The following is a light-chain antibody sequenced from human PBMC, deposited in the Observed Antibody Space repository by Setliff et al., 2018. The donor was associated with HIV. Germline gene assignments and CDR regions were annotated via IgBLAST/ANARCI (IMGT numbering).Light chain of an antibody. J-gene: IGLJ2*01. CDR1: SSNVGSYNL. V-gene: IGLV2-23*02. Sequence: QSVLAQPASVSGSPGQSITISCTGTSSNVGSYNLVSLYQQHPGKAPKFMIYDVNKRPSGVSNRFSGSKSGNTASLTISGLQSEDEADYYCSSYAGSRTFGVAFGGGTKVTVL. CDR2: DVN. CDR3: SSYAGSRTFGVA.